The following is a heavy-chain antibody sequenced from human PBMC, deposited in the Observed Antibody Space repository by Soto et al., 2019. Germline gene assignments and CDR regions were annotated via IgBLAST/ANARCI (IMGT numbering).Heavy chain of an antibody. D-gene: IGHD2-15*01. CDR2: IYSTGRT. Sequence: EVHLVESGGGLVQPGGSLRLSCAASGFTVSSLSMSWVRQAPGKGLEWVSVIYSTGRTYYADSVKGRFNISRDDHRNTVYLQMNIVRGDDTAVYYCARDLYCSRWGQGTLVTVSS. CDR1: GFTVSSLS. J-gene: IGHJ4*02. CDR3: ARDLYCSR. V-gene: IGHV3-66*01.